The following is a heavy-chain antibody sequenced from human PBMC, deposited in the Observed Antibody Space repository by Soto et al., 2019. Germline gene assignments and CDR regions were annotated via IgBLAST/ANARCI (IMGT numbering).Heavy chain of an antibody. CDR1: GFTFSDYY. J-gene: IGHJ6*03. D-gene: IGHD5-12*01. V-gene: IGHV3-11*01. CDR2: ISGSSGNI. Sequence: GGSLRLSCAASGFTFSDYYMSWTRQAPGKGLEWVAYISGSSGNIYYADSVKGRFTISRDNTKNSLYLQMNSLRADDTAVYYCARDRYSGSDAYMDVWGNGTTVTVSS. CDR3: ARDRYSGSDAYMDV.